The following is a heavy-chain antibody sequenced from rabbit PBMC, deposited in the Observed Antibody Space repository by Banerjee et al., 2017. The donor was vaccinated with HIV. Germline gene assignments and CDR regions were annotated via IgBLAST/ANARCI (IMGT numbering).Heavy chain of an antibody. J-gene: IGHJ4*01. CDR2: IDAGRSGNT. CDR3: AKDRYYAGDGYDL. Sequence: QQQLEESGGGLVKPGGTLTLTCTGSGIDFSSYYYMCWVRQAPGKGLEWIASIDAGRSGNTYYASWAKGRFTISKTSSTTVTLQLNSLTAADTATYFCAKDRYYAGDGYDLWGPGTLVTVS. D-gene: IGHD4-2*01. CDR1: GIDFSSYYY. V-gene: IGHV1S45*01.